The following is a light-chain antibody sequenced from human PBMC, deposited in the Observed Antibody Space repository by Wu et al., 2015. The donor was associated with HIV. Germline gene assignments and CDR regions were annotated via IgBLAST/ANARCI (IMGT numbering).Light chain of an antibody. V-gene: IGKV1D-13*01. CDR1: RAVYQC. J-gene: IGKJ5*01. CDR3: QQFNNYPVT. CDR2: DAS. Sequence: SVETESPSLAGQVRAVYQCFSLDQQKPGKAPKFLIYDASSLESGVPSRFSGSGSGTDFTLTISSLQPEDFATYYCQQFNNYPVTFGQGTRLKIK.